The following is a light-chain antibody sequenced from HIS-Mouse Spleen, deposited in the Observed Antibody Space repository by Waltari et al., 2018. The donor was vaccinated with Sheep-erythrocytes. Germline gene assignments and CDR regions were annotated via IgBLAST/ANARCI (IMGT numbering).Light chain of an antibody. CDR2: AAS. Sequence: AIQITPSPSSLSASGGDRVTITCRASQGIRNDLGWDQQKPGKAPKLLIYAASSLQSGVPSRFSGSGSGTDFTLTISSLQPEDFATYYCLQDYNYPWTFGQGTKVEIK. V-gene: IGKV1-6*01. CDR1: QGIRND. CDR3: LQDYNYPWT. J-gene: IGKJ1*01.